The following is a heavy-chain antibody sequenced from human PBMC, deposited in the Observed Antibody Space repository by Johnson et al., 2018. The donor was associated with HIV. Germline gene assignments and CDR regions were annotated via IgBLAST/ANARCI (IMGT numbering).Heavy chain of an antibody. CDR3: AKEVTPGAFTMIEVVGAFDI. CDR1: GFTFSSYG. D-gene: IGHD3-22*01. Sequence: VQLVESGGGVVQPGGSLRLSCAASGFTFSSYGMHWVRQAPGKGLEWVAFIRYDGSKKYYEDSVKGGFTISRDNSKNTLYLQMNSLRAEDTAVYYCAKEVTPGAFTMIEVVGAFDIWGQGTMVTVSS. V-gene: IGHV3-30*02. J-gene: IGHJ3*02. CDR2: IRYDGSKK.